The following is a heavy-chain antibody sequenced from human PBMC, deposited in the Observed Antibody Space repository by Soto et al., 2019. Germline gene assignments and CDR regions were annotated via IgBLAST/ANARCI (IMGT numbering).Heavy chain of an antibody. J-gene: IGHJ4*02. CDR1: GFTFSAHY. D-gene: IGHD1-26*01. Sequence: VQLVESGGGLVQPGGSLRLSFAASGFTFSAHYMAWVRQPPGKGRGWVGRIKNKANSYTTDYAASVEGRFTISREDSQNSLYLQMNSLKTEDTAVYYCARVSLVGPSGGRYFDYWGQGSQVAVSS. CDR3: ARVSLVGPSGGRYFDY. CDR2: IKNKANSYTT. V-gene: IGHV3-72*01.